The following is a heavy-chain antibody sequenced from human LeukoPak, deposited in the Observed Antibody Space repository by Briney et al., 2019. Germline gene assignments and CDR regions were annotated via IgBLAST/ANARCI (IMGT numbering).Heavy chain of an antibody. V-gene: IGHV4-59*08. CDR2: IYYSGST. CDR3: ARGGSGSYYVIDY. Sequence: SETLSLTCTVSGGSISSYYWSWIRQPPGKGLEWIGYIYYSGSTNYNPSLKSRVTISVDTSKNQFSLKLSSVTAADTAVYYCARGGSGSYYVIDYWGQGTLVTVSS. J-gene: IGHJ4*02. CDR1: GGSISSYY. D-gene: IGHD3-10*01.